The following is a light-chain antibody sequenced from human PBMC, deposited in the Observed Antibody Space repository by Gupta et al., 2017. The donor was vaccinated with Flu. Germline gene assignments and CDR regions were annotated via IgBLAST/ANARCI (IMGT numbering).Light chain of an antibody. V-gene: IGKV3-11*01. J-gene: IGKJ2*01. Sequence: VTLSLSPGDSAILSCRASQSVSNQLAWYQQRPGQPPRLLMYDASRRAAGIPARFSGSGSGTDFTLTITTREPEDFAVYYCQQRSGLPMYTFGQGTKLEIK. CDR2: DAS. CDR3: QQRSGLPMYT. CDR1: QSVSNQ.